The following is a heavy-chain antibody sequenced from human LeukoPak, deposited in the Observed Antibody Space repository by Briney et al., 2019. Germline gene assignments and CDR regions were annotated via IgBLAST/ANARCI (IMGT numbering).Heavy chain of an antibody. CDR2: ISADNGNT. D-gene: IGHD3-3*01. CDR3: ARGSLRFLGWSADY. CDR1: GHTFTTYG. Sequence: ASVKVSCKASGHTFTTYGISWVRQAPGQGLEWMGWISADNGNTNYAQKFQGIIIMTTDTSTSTAFMEMKSLKSDDTAVYYCARGSLRFLGWSADYWGQGTLVTVSS. J-gene: IGHJ4*02. V-gene: IGHV1-18*01.